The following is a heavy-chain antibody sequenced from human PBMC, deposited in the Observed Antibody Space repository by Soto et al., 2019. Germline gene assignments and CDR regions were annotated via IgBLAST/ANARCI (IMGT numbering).Heavy chain of an antibody. CDR3: ARDDVLCDSGRCYGVPLHV. Sequence: EVHLVESGGGLVQPGGSLRLSCAASGFTVSSKYMSWVRQAPGKGLEWVSLIQSGGPTYYADSVKGRFTISRDTSENTVHLQMDSLRASDTAVYYCARDDVLCDSGRCYGVPLHVWGEVATVTVSS. V-gene: IGHV3-66*01. CDR1: GFTVSSKY. J-gene: IGHJ6*04. D-gene: IGHD2-15*01. CDR2: IQSGGPT.